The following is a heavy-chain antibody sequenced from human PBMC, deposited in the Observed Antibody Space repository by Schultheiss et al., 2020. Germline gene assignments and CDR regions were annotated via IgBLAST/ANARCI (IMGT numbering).Heavy chain of an antibody. CDR3: AREGPGYCSAGSCYQPGY. V-gene: IGHV3-23*01. Sequence: WGSLRLSCAASGFTFSSYGMHWVRQAPGKGLEWVSAISGSGGSTYYADSVKGRFTISRDNSRNTLYLQMNSLRADDTAVYYCAREGPGYCSAGSCYQPGYWGQGTLVTVSS. J-gene: IGHJ4*02. D-gene: IGHD2-15*01. CDR2: ISGSGGST. CDR1: GFTFSSYG.